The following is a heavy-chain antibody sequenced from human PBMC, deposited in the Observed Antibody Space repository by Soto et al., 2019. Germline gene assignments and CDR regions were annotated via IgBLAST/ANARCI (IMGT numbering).Heavy chain of an antibody. Sequence: QVKLVQSGAEVKKPGASVKVSCKASGYTFTSFDINWVRQAPGQGLEWMGWMSPNSGNTGYAQKFQGRVTMTRDTSISTAYMELSSLRSEDTALYYCARGGDIGFCSGGSCSDLDYWGQGTLVTVSS. CDR2: MSPNSGNT. D-gene: IGHD2-15*01. CDR1: GYTFTSFD. CDR3: ARGGDIGFCSGGSCSDLDY. J-gene: IGHJ4*02. V-gene: IGHV1-8*01.